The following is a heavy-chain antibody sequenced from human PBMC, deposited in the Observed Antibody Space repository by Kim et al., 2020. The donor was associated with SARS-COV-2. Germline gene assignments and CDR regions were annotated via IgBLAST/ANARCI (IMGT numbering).Heavy chain of an antibody. D-gene: IGHD3-10*01. Sequence: SETLSLTCTVSGGSISSSSYYWGWIRQPPGKGLEWIGSIYYSGSTYYNPSLKSRVTISVDTSKNQFSLKLSSVTAADTAVYYCARHGRARGPDGWFDPWGQGTLVTVSS. CDR2: IYYSGST. J-gene: IGHJ5*02. CDR1: GGSISSSSYY. V-gene: IGHV4-39*01. CDR3: ARHGRARGPDGWFDP.